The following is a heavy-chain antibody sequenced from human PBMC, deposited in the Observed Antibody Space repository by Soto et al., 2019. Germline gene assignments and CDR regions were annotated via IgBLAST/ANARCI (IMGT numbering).Heavy chain of an antibody. D-gene: IGHD2-2*01. CDR1: GFTFSNAW. V-gene: IGHV3-15*07. CDR2: IKSKTDGGTT. CDR3: TTPGSLGYCSSTSCYFPNDY. J-gene: IGHJ4*02. Sequence: PGGSLRLSCAASGFTFSNAWMNWVRQAPGKGLEWVGRIKSKTDGGTTDYAAPVKGRFTISRDDSKNTLYLQMNSLKTEDTAVYYCTTPGSLGYCSSTSCYFPNDYWGQGTLVTVSS.